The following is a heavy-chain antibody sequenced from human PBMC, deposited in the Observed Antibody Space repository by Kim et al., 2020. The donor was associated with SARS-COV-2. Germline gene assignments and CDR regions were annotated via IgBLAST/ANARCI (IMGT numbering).Heavy chain of an antibody. Sequence: GESLKISCAASGFTFSSYGMHWVRQAPGKGLEWVAVISYDGSNKYYADSVKGRFTISRDNSKNTLYLQMNSLRAEDTAVYYCANLLGGLDNHWEYYYYGMDVWGQGTTVTVSS. CDR3: ANLLGGLDNHWEYYYYGMDV. V-gene: IGHV3-30*18. D-gene: IGHD1-1*01. J-gene: IGHJ6*02. CDR1: GFTFSSYG. CDR2: ISYDGSNK.